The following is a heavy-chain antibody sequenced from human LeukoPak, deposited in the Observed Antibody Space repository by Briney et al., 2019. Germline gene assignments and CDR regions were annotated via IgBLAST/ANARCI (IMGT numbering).Heavy chain of an antibody. CDR2: IKSKTDGGTT. Sequence: GGSLRLSCAASGFTFSNAWMSWVRQAPGKGLEWVGRIKSKTDGGTTDYAAPVKGRFTISRDDSKNTLYLQMNSLRAEDTAVYYCAKVDDSSGYYNSPYYYYGMDVWGQGTTVTVSS. CDR1: GFTFSNAW. J-gene: IGHJ6*02. CDR3: AKVDDSSGYYNSPYYYYGMDV. D-gene: IGHD3-22*01. V-gene: IGHV3-15*01.